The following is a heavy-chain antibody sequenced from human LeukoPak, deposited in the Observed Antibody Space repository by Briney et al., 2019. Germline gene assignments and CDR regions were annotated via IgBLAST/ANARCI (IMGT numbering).Heavy chain of an antibody. CDR1: GGTFSSYA. V-gene: IGHV1-69*13. CDR2: IIPIFGTA. CDR3: ARAARFLSWFDP. J-gene: IGHJ5*02. D-gene: IGHD3-3*01. Sequence: VASVKVSCKAPGGTFSSYAISWVRQAPGQGLEWMGGIIPIFGTANYAQKFQGRATITADESTSTAYMELSSLRSEDTAVYYCARAARFLSWFDPWGQGTLVTVSS.